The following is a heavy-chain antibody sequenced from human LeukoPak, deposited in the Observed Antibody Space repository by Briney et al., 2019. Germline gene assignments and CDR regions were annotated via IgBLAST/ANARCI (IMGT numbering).Heavy chain of an antibody. D-gene: IGHD6-13*01. CDR2: IYPGDSDP. V-gene: IGHV5-51*01. J-gene: IGHJ5*02. CDR3: ARHSRGLVNWFDP. Sequence: GESLKISCKGSGYNFTSYWIGRVRQMPGKGLEWMGIIYPGDSDPRYSPSFQGQVTISAEKSISTAYLQWSSLKASDTAVYYCARHSRGLVNWFDPWGQGTLLTVSS. CDR1: GYNFTSYW.